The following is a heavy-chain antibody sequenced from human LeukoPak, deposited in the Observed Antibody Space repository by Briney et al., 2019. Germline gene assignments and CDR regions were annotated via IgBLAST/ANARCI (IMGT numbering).Heavy chain of an antibody. D-gene: IGHD6-6*01. Sequence: SETLSLTCTVSGGSISSSSYYWGWIRQPPGKGLEWIGSIYYSGSTYYNPSLKSRVTISVDTSKNQFSLKLSSVTAADTAVYCCARHWYSSSSGGYWFDPWGQGTLVTVSS. V-gene: IGHV4-39*01. CDR2: IYYSGST. CDR3: ARHWYSSSSGGYWFDP. CDR1: GGSISSSSYY. J-gene: IGHJ5*02.